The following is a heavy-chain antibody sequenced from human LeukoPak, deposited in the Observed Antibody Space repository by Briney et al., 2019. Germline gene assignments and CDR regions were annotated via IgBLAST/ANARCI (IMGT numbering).Heavy chain of an antibody. CDR2: IIPILGTA. CDR3: ARPTRYSPSYGMDV. V-gene: IGHV1-69*13. D-gene: IGHD5-18*01. J-gene: IGHJ6*02. Sequence: WASVKVSCKASGGTFSSYAISWVRQAPGQGLEWMGGIIPILGTANYAQKFQGRVTITADESTSTAYMELSSLRSEDTAVYYCARPTRYSPSYGMDVWGQGTTVTVSS. CDR1: GGTFSSYA.